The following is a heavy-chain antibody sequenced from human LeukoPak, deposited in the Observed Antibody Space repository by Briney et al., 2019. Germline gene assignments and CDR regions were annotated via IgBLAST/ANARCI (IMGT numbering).Heavy chain of an antibody. CDR1: GFTDG. CDR2: ISGSGDNA. Sequence: GGSLRLSCAASGFTDGMTWFRQAPGKGLEWVSAISGSGDNAFYADSVKGRFTISRDNSKNTLYLQMNSLRAEDTAVYYCASHYASGSNNWLDPWGQGTLVTVSS. J-gene: IGHJ5*02. CDR3: ASHYASGSNNWLDP. V-gene: IGHV3-23*01. D-gene: IGHD3-10*01.